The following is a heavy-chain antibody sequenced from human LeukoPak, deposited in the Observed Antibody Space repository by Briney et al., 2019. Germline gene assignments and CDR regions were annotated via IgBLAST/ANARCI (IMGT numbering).Heavy chain of an antibody. D-gene: IGHD6-19*01. J-gene: IGHJ4*02. Sequence: ASVKVSRKASGYTFTSYGISWVRQAPGQGLEWMGWISAYNGNTNYAQKLQGRVTITTDTSTSTAYMELRSLRSDDTAVYYCASGRDIAVAGPGGYFDYWGQGTLVTVSS. V-gene: IGHV1-18*01. CDR1: GYTFTSYG. CDR2: ISAYNGNT. CDR3: ASGRDIAVAGPGGYFDY.